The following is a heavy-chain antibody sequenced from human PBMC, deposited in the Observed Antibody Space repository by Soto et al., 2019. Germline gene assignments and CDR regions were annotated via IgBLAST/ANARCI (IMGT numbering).Heavy chain of an antibody. CDR2: MNPNSGNT. CDR3: ARKNDYGGSFDY. V-gene: IGHV1-8*01. D-gene: IGHD4-17*01. Sequence: GASVKVSCKASGYTFTSYDINWVRQATGQGLEWMGWMNPNSGNTGYAQKFQGRVTMTRNTSISTAYMELSSLRSEDTAVYYCARKNDYGGSFDYWGKGTLVTVSS. CDR1: GYTFTSYD. J-gene: IGHJ4*02.